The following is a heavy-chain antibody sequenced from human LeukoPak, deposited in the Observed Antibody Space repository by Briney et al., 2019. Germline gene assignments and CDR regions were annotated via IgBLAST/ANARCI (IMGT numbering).Heavy chain of an antibody. J-gene: IGHJ4*02. D-gene: IGHD2-2*01. Sequence: ASVKVSCKASGYTFTSYGISWVRQAPGQGLEWMGWISAYNGNTNYAQKLQGRVTMTTDTSTSTAYMELRSLRSGDTAVYYCARTYCSSTSCYPDYWGQGTLVTVSS. CDR2: ISAYNGNT. CDR1: GYTFTSYG. V-gene: IGHV1-18*01. CDR3: ARTYCSSTSCYPDY.